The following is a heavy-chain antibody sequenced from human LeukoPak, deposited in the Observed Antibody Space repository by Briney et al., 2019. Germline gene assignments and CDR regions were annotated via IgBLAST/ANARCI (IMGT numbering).Heavy chain of an antibody. CDR3: ARDLGSIGYDSSGSWFDP. Sequence: ASVKVSCKASGYTFTSYGISWVRQAPGQGLEWMGWISAYNGNTNYAQKLQGRVTMTTDTSTSTAYMELRSLRSDDTAVYYCARDLGSIGYDSSGSWFDPWGQGALVTVSS. CDR2: ISAYNGNT. CDR1: GYTFTSYG. D-gene: IGHD3-22*01. V-gene: IGHV1-18*01. J-gene: IGHJ5*02.